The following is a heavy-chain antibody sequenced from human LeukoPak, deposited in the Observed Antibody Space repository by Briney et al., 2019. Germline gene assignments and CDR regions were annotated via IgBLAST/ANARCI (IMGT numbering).Heavy chain of an antibody. CDR1: GFTFSGYG. CDR3: ARGAFYDY. D-gene: IGHD2/OR15-2a*01. Sequence: GGSLRLSCAASGFTFSGYGMHWGRQAAGKGLEWVAFIRYDGDNRYYTDSVKGRFTISRDNSKNTLYLQMNSLRAEDTALYFCARGAFYDYWGQGTLVTVSS. V-gene: IGHV3-30*02. CDR2: IRYDGDNR. J-gene: IGHJ4*02.